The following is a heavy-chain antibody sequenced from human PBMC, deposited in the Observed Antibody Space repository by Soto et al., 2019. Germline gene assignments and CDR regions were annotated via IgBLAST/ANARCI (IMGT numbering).Heavy chain of an antibody. D-gene: IGHD4-17*01. Sequence: PGGSLRLSCAASGFTFSSYAMSWVRQAPGKGLGWVSGISGSGLSTNYADSVKGRFTISRDNSKNTPYLQMNSLRAEDTAVYYCAKMTTRRFDYWGQGTLVTVSS. CDR1: GFTFSSYA. CDR2: ISGSGLST. V-gene: IGHV3-23*01. J-gene: IGHJ4*02. CDR3: AKMTTRRFDY.